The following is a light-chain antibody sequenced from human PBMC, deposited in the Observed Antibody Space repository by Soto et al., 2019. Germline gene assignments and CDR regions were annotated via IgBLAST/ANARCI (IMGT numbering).Light chain of an antibody. CDR2: GPF. J-gene: IGKJ1*01. V-gene: IGKV3-20*01. CDR1: QSVGGSY. Sequence: EIVLTQSPGTLSLSPGERATLSYRASQSVGGSYVGWYQQKPGQGPRLLIFGPFSRATGIPDRFSGSRSGTDFTLTNSRLEPEDFAVYYCQLFGSSRPFGQGTKVEIK. CDR3: QLFGSSRP.